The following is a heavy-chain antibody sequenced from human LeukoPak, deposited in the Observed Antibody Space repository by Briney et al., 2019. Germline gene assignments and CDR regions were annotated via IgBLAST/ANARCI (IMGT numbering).Heavy chain of an antibody. Sequence: GGSLRLSCAASGFTFSSYSMNWVRQAPGKGLEWVSSISSSSSYIYYADSVKGRFTISRDNAKNSLYLQMNSLRAEDTAVYYCARVALAGRPLDSWGQGTLVTVSS. CDR1: GFTFSSYS. V-gene: IGHV3-21*01. CDR3: ARVALAGRPLDS. CDR2: ISSSSSYI. J-gene: IGHJ4*02. D-gene: IGHD6-6*01.